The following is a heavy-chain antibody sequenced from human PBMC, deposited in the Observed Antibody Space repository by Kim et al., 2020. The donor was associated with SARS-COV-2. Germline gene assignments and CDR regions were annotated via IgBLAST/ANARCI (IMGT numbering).Heavy chain of an antibody. CDR3: ARDLFLEWLLDPDYFDY. CDR1: GFTFSSYS. Sequence: GGSLRLSCAASGFTFSSYSMNWVRQAPGKGLEWVSSISSSSSYIYYADSVKGRFTISRDNAKNSLYLQMNSLRAEDTAVYYCARDLFLEWLLDPDYFDYWGQGTLVTVSS. V-gene: IGHV3-21*01. J-gene: IGHJ4*02. D-gene: IGHD3-3*01. CDR2: ISSSSSYI.